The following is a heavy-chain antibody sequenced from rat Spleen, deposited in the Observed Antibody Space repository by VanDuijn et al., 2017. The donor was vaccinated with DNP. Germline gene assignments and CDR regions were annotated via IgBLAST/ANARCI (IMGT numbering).Heavy chain of an antibody. CDR2: IIYDGSRT. D-gene: IGHD1-12*02. Sequence: EVQLVESGGGLIPPGRSLKVSCEASGLPFRDYSMAWVRQTPETGLEWVANIIYDGSRTHYRDSVKGRFTISRDNAKSTLYLQMDSLRSEDTATYYCARHYDGSYSGWYFDFWGPGTMVTVSS. J-gene: IGHJ1*01. V-gene: IGHV5S10*01. CDR1: GLPFRDYS. CDR3: ARHYDGSYSGWYFDF.